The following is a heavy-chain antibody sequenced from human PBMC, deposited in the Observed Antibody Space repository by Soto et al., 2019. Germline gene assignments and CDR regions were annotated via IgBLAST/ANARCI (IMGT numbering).Heavy chain of an antibody. V-gene: IGHV4-34*01. CDR3: ARYYYDSSGYFYGMDV. CDR2: INHSGST. CDR1: GGSFSGYY. J-gene: IGHJ6*02. D-gene: IGHD3-22*01. Sequence: PSETLSLTCAVYGGSFSGYYWTWFRQPPGTGLEWIGEINHSGSTNYNPSLKSRVTISVDTSKNHFSLKLSSVTAADTAVYFCARYYYDSSGYFYGMDVWGQGTTVT.